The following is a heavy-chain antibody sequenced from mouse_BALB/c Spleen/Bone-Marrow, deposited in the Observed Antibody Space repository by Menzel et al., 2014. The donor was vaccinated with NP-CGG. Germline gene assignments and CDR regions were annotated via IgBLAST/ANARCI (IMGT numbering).Heavy chain of an antibody. J-gene: IGHJ2*01. CDR1: GFTFNTYA. Sequence: DVKLVESGGGLGQPKGSLKVSCAASGFTFNTYAMNWVRQAPGKGLEWVARIRSKSHNYATFYADSVKDRFTISRDDSRNMLYLQMNNLKTEDTAMYYCVRDWDFDYWGQGTTLTVSS. CDR3: VRDWDFDY. D-gene: IGHD4-1*01. CDR2: IRSKSHNYAT. V-gene: IGHV10-1*02.